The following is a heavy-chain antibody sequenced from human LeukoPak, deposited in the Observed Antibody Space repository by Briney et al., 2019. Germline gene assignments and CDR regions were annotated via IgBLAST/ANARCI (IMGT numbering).Heavy chain of an antibody. J-gene: IGHJ4*02. D-gene: IGHD3-22*01. V-gene: IGHV4-59*11. CDR2: IYYSGST. CDR1: GGSISSHY. CDR3: ARLRDSSGYYVFDY. Sequence: SVTLSLTCTVSGGSISSHYWSWIRQPPGKGLEWIGYIYYSGSTNYNPSLKSRVTISVDTSKNQFSLKLSSVTAADTAVYYCARLRDSSGYYVFDYWGQGTLVTVSS.